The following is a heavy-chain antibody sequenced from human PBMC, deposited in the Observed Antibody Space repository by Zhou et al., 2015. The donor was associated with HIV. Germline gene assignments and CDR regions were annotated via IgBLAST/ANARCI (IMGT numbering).Heavy chain of an antibody. CDR2: INPNSGGT. CDR1: GYTFTGYY. CDR3: AREKYYYDSSGSHTGYFDL. D-gene: IGHD3-22*01. Sequence: QVQLVQSGAEVKKPGASVKVSCKASGYTFTGYYMHWVRQAPGQGLEWMGWINPNSGGTNYAQKFQGRVTMTRDTSISTAYMELSRLRSDDTAVYYCAREKYYYDSSGSHTGYFDLWGRGTLVTVSS. J-gene: IGHJ2*01. V-gene: IGHV1-2*02.